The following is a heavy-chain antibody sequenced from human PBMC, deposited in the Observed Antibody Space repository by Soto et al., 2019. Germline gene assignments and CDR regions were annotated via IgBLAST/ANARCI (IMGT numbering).Heavy chain of an antibody. Sequence: EVQLVESGGGLVQPGGSLRLSCAASGFTFSNYDMHWVRQATGKGLELVSSIGTEHDAYYPDSVKGRFTISRENAKKSVYLQMNGLTAGDTALYSCARQEAYGHGGGGWLDPWGQGTLVTVSA. V-gene: IGHV3-13*01. CDR3: ARQEAYGHGGGGWLDP. D-gene: IGHD3-16*01. CDR2: IGTEHDA. J-gene: IGHJ5*02. CDR1: GFTFSNYD.